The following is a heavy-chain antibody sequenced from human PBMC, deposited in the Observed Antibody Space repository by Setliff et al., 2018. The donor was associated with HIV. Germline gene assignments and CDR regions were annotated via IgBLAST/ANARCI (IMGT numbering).Heavy chain of an antibody. CDR2: INPSDGAT. V-gene: IGHV1-46*01. J-gene: IGHJ4*02. D-gene: IGHD6-25*01. CDR1: GYTFTNSF. Sequence: GASVKVSCKASGYTFTNSFMHWVRQAPGRGLEWMGIINPSDGATTYAQKFEDRVTMTRDTSTNTVYMELSSLRSEDTAVYFCAREYHIPAADTRVGNYFDYWGQGTLVTVSS. CDR3: AREYHIPAADTRVGNYFDY.